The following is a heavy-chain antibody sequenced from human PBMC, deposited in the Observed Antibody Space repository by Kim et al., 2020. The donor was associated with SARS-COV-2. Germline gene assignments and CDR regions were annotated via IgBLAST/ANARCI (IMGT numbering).Heavy chain of an antibody. CDR3: YRGLYDD. D-gene: IGHD4-4*01. CDR2: IRSTVHGGAT. Sequence: GGSLRLSCATSGFTFREYDMSWFRQAPGKGLEWVGFIRSTVHGGATEYAASVKVKLTISRDDSRSIAYLQMNSLQTEDTAEYYYYRGLYDDWGQGNLVT. J-gene: IGHJ4*02. V-gene: IGHV3-49*03. CDR1: GFTFREYD.